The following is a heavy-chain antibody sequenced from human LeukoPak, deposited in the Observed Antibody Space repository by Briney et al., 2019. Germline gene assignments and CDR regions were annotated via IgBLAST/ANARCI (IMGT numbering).Heavy chain of an antibody. CDR3: ARGANFDWLLSPTNYYYGMDV. CDR2: ISYDGSNK. Sequence: QPGRSLRLSCAASGFTFSSYAMHWVRQAPGKGLEWVAVISYDGSNKYYADSVKGRFTISRDNSKNTLYLQMNSLRAEDTAVYYCARGANFDWLLSPTNYYYGMDVWGQGTTVTVSS. D-gene: IGHD3-9*01. J-gene: IGHJ6*02. CDR1: GFTFSSYA. V-gene: IGHV3-30-3*01.